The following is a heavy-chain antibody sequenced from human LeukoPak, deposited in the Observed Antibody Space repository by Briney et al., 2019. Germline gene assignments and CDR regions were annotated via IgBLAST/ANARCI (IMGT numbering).Heavy chain of an antibody. CDR2: ISAYNGNT. CDR3: ASLYSSGWYGAFDI. D-gene: IGHD6-19*01. Sequence: ASVTVSCKASVYTFTSYGISWVRQAPGQGLEWMGWISAYNGNTNYAQKLQGRVTMTTDTSTSTAYMELRSLRSDDTAVYYCASLYSSGWYGAFDIWGQGTMVTVSS. J-gene: IGHJ3*02. CDR1: VYTFTSYG. V-gene: IGHV1-18*01.